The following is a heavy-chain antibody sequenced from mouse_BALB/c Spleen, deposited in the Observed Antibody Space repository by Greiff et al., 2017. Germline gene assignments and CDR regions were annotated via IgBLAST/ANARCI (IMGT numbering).Heavy chain of an antibody. CDR3: ARWGYGNYDAY. V-gene: IGHV5-17*02. CDR2: ISSGSSTI. CDR1: GFTFSSFG. J-gene: IGHJ3*01. D-gene: IGHD2-10*02. Sequence: EVQGVESGGDLVKPGGSLKLSCAASGFTFSSFGMHWVRQAPEKGLEWVAYISSGSSTIYYADTVKGRFTISRDNPKNTLFLQMTSLRSEDTAMYYCARWGYGNYDAYWGQGTLVTVSA.